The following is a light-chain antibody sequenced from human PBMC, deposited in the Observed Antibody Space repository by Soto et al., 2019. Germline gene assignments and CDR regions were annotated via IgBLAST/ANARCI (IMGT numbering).Light chain of an antibody. V-gene: IGKV1-17*01. Sequence: DIQMTQSPSSLPASVGARVTITCRASQGIRNDLGWYQQKPGKASKRLTYAASSLERGVPSRFSDSGCCTEFTLALSSLQPEDFATYYCLQHNNYPRTFRQGTKVE. J-gene: IGKJ1*01. CDR1: QGIRND. CDR3: LQHNNYPRT. CDR2: AAS.